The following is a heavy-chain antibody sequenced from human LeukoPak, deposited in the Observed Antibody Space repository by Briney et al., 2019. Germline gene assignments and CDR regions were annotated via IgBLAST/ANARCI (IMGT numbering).Heavy chain of an antibody. J-gene: IGHJ5*02. Sequence: GGSLTLSCAASGFIFSRHGMHWVRQAPDKGLEWVAFIRYDGNEKFYADSVKGRFTTSRDNSKSTLYLHMNGLRGEDTAVYYCAKDNPIEEVPGLGPGSWGQGTLVTVSS. V-gene: IGHV3-30*02. CDR3: AKDNPIEEVPGLGPGS. CDR1: GFIFSRHG. CDR2: IRYDGNEK. D-gene: IGHD2-2*01.